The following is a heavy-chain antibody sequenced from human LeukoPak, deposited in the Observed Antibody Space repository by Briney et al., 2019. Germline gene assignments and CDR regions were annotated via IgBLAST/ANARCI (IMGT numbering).Heavy chain of an antibody. CDR2: ISWNSGSI. CDR1: GFTFDDYA. J-gene: IGHJ3*02. V-gene: IGHV3-9*01. CDR3: AKDAVLRYPKGAFDI. D-gene: IGHD3-9*01. Sequence: GGSLRLSCAASGFTFDDYAMHWVRQAPGKGLEWVSGISWNSGSIGYADSVKGRFTISRDNAKNSLYLQMNSLRAEDTALYYCAKDAVLRYPKGAFDIWGQGTMVTVSS.